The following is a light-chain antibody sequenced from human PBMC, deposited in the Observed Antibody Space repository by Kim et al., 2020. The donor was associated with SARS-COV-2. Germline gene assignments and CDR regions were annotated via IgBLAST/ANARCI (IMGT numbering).Light chain of an antibody. CDR2: AAS. CDR3: QQSYITPFT. Sequence: ASVGDRVTITCRTTQSIASHLNWYQQKPGRAPKLLISAASTLQGGVPSRFSGSGSETDFTLTISSLQPEDFATYYCQQSYITPFTFGPGTKVDIK. CDR1: QSIASH. V-gene: IGKV1-39*01. J-gene: IGKJ3*01.